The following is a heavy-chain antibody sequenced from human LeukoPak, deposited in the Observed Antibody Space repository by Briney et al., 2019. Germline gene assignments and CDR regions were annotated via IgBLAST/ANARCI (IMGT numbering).Heavy chain of an antibody. V-gene: IGHV3-23*01. CDR3: AKDRDYGDYWGSGSRSFSFDY. D-gene: IGHD4-17*01. CDR1: GFTVGNNW. Sequence: GGSLRLSCAGSGFTVGNNWMTWVRQALGKGLEWVSGISGSGGSTYYADSVKGRFTISRDNSKNTQDLQMNSLRAEDTAVYYCAKDRDYGDYWGSGSRSFSFDYWGQGTPVTVSS. J-gene: IGHJ4*02. CDR2: ISGSGGST.